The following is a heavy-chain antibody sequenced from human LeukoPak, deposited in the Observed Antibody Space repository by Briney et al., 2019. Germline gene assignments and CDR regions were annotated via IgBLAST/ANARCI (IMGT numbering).Heavy chain of an antibody. CDR1: GYTFTSYG. V-gene: IGHV1-18*01. D-gene: IGHD2-2*01. Sequence: ASVKVSCKASGYTFTSYGISWVRQAPGQGLEWMGWISAYNGNTNYAQKLQGRVTMTTDTSTSTAYMELKSLRSDDTAVYYCARGYCSSTSCYAPPDYWGQGTLVTVSS. J-gene: IGHJ4*02. CDR2: ISAYNGNT. CDR3: ARGYCSSTSCYAPPDY.